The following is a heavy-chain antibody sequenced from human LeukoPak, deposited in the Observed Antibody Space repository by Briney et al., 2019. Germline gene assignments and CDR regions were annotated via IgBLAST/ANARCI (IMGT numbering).Heavy chain of an antibody. CDR2: IYYSGST. V-gene: IGHV4-59*01. D-gene: IGHD3/OR15-3a*01. CDR3: ARGGSSYDLPFDY. CDR1: GGSISSYY. Sequence: SETLSLTCTVSGGSISSYYWSWIRQPPGKGLEWIGYIYYSGSTNYSPPLKSRVTISIDTSKNQFSLKLSSVTAADTAMYFCARGGSSYDLPFDYWGQGTLVTVSS. J-gene: IGHJ4*02.